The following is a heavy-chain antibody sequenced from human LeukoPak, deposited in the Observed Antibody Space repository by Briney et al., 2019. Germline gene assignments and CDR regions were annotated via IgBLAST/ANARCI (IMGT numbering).Heavy chain of an antibody. CDR3: ARGASIWDSSGYYKVFDY. CDR2: IIPIFDTA. V-gene: IGHV1-69*05. CDR1: GGTFSSYA. J-gene: IGHJ4*02. Sequence: SVKVSCKASGGTFSSYAISWVRQAPGQGLEWMGGIIPIFDTANYAQSFQGRVTMTTDTSTSTAYMELRSLRSDDTAVYYCARGASIWDSSGYYKVFDYWGQGTLVTISS. D-gene: IGHD3-22*01.